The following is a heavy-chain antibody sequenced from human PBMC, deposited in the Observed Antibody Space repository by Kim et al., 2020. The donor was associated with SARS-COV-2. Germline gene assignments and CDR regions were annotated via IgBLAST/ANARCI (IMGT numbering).Heavy chain of an antibody. Sequence: ADSVKGRFTITRDNSKNTLYLQMNSLRAEDTAVYYCAKSANWNVGDYFDYWGQGTLVTVSS. V-gene: IGHV3-23*01. D-gene: IGHD1-1*01. CDR3: AKSANWNVGDYFDY. J-gene: IGHJ4*02.